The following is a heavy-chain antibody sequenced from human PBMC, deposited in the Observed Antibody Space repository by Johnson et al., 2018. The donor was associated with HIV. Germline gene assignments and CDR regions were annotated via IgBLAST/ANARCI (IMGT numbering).Heavy chain of an antibody. CDR3: ARDASYGDYAFDI. D-gene: IGHD4-17*01. J-gene: IGHJ3*02. Sequence: VQLVESGGGVVQPGGSLRLSCAASGFTLSSYWMSWVRQAPGKGLEWVANIKQHESEKYYVDSVKGRFTISRDNAKNSLYLQLNSLRAEDTAVYYCARDASYGDYAFDIWGQGTMVTVSS. CDR2: IKQHESEK. V-gene: IGHV3-7*01. CDR1: GFTLSSYW.